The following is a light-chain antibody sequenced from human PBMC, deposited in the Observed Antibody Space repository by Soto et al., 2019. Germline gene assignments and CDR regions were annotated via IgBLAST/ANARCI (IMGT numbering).Light chain of an antibody. V-gene: IGLV2-14*01. CDR1: SNDIGGYNY. CDR2: EVS. Sequence: QSALTQPASVSESPGQSITISCTGTSNDIGGYNYVSWYQHHPGKAPKLMIYEVSNRPSGVSHRFSGYKSGNTASLTISGLQAEDEADYYCSSYTGSSTVVFGGGTKLTVL. CDR3: SSYTGSSTVV. J-gene: IGLJ2*01.